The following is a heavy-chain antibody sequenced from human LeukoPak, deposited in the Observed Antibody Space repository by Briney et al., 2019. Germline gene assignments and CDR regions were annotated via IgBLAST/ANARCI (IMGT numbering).Heavy chain of an antibody. Sequence: GASVKVSCKASGYTFTSYYMHWVRQAPGQGLEWMGWINPNSGGTNYAQKFQGRVTMTRDTSITTAYIELSRLRSDDTAVYYCARDLDYYGSGRFFNIWGQGTMVTVSS. CDR1: GYTFTSYY. CDR2: INPNSGGT. D-gene: IGHD3-10*01. V-gene: IGHV1-2*02. J-gene: IGHJ3*02. CDR3: ARDLDYYGSGRFFNI.